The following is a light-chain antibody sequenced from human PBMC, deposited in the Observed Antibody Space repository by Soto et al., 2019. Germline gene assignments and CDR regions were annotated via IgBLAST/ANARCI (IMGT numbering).Light chain of an antibody. CDR3: SSYTSSSTSYV. Sequence: QSALTQPASVSGSPGQSITISCTGTSRDFGGYNYVSWYQQHPGKAPKLMIYDVSNRPSGVSNRFSGSKSGNTASLTISGLQAEDEADYYCSSYTSSSTSYVFGTGTKVTVL. J-gene: IGLJ1*01. CDR1: SRDFGGYNY. CDR2: DVS. V-gene: IGLV2-14*01.